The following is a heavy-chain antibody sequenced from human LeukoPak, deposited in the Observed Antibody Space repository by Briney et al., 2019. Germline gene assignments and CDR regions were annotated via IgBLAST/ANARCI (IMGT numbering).Heavy chain of an antibody. CDR1: GGSISSSSYY. J-gene: IGHJ4*02. CDR2: VFYSGST. CDR3: ARGRAMPD. Sequence: PSETLSLTCTVSGGSISSSSYYRGWIRQPPGKGLEWIGSVFYSGSTFYNPSLKSRVTISVDTSKNQFSLKLSSVTAADTAVYYCARGRAMPDWGQGTLVTVSS. V-gene: IGHV4-39*07. D-gene: IGHD2-2*01.